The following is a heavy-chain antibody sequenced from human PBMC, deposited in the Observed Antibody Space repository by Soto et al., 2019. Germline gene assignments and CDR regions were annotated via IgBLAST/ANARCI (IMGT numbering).Heavy chain of an antibody. Sequence: SETLSLTCTVSGVSISSSYWSWLRQSPGTGLEWIGYIYYTGTTNYNPSLKSRVTISVDTSKNQFSLKLSSVTAADTAVYYCARDLFLEYGSGSYYYGMDVWGQGTTVTAP. D-gene: IGHD3-10*01. CDR1: GVSISSSY. CDR3: ARDLFLEYGSGSYYYGMDV. CDR2: IYYTGTT. V-gene: IGHV4-59*01. J-gene: IGHJ6*02.